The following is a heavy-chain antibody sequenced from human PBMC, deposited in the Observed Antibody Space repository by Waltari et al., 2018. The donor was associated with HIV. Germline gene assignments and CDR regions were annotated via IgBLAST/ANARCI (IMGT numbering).Heavy chain of an antibody. Sequence: QLHLQESGPGLVKPSETLSLTCPLPGGSVSRRTYYRGWIRQPPGKGLEWIGSIYYSGSTDYNPSLKSRVTISVDTSKNQFSLKLSSVTAADTAVYYCARHSDGFDYWGQGTLVTVSS. J-gene: IGHJ4*02. CDR2: IYYSGST. D-gene: IGHD2-15*01. CDR3: ARHSDGFDY. CDR1: GGSVSRRTYY. V-gene: IGHV4-39*01.